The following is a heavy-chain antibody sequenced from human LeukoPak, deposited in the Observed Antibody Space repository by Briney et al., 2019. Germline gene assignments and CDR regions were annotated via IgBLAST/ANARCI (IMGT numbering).Heavy chain of an antibody. J-gene: IGHJ4*02. CDR2: IKQDGSEI. CDR3: AREGYGDYLDY. Sequence: RSGRSLRLSCVASGFTFRSYWMSWVRQAPGKGLEWVANIKQDGSEIYFVDSVKGRFTISRDNAKNSLFLQMNSLRAEDTAVYYCAREGYGDYLDYWGQGTLVTVSS. V-gene: IGHV3-7*01. CDR1: GFTFRSYW. D-gene: IGHD4-17*01.